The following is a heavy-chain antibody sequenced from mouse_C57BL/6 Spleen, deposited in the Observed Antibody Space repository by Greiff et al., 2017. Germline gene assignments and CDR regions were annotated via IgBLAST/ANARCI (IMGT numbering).Heavy chain of an antibody. V-gene: IGHV5-16*01. J-gene: IGHJ4*01. CDR2: INYDGSST. Sequence: DVHLAQSEGGLVQPGSSMKLSCTASGFTFSDYYMAWVRQVPEKGLEWVANINYDGSSTYYLDSLKSRFIISRDNAKNILYLQMSSLKSEDTATYYCARDRAMDYWGQGTSGTVSS. CDR3: ARDRAMDY. CDR1: GFTFSDYY.